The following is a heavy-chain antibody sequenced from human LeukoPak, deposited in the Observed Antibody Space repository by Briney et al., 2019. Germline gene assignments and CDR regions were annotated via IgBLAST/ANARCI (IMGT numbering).Heavy chain of an antibody. Sequence: GGSLRLSCAASGFRFNTYWMSWVRQAPGKGLEWVANIKQDGNEKYYADSVKGRFTISRDNSKNTLYLQMNSLRAEDMAVYYCVKRWTGTTIGQQDYWGQGTLVTVSS. CDR2: IKQDGNEK. V-gene: IGHV3-7*01. CDR3: VKRWTGTTIGQQDY. CDR1: GFRFNTYW. J-gene: IGHJ4*02. D-gene: IGHD1-1*01.